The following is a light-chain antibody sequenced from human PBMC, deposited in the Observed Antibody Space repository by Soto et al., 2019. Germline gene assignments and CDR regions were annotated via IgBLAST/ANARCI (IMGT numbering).Light chain of an antibody. CDR3: QSYDSSLSGWV. CDR1: SSNIGAGYD. V-gene: IGLV1-40*01. Sequence: QSVLTQPPSVSGAPGQRVTISCTGSSSNIGAGYDVHWYQQLPGTAPKLLIYGNSNRPSGVPDRFSGSMSGTSASLAITGLQAEDEADYYCQSYDSSLSGWVFAGGTPLTVL. CDR2: GNS. J-gene: IGLJ3*02.